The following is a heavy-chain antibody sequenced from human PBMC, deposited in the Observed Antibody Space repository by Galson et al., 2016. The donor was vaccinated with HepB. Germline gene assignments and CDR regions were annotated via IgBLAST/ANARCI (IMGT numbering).Heavy chain of an antibody. Sequence: QSGAEVKKPGESLRISCKGSGYTFDSYWIGWVRQLPGKGLEWMGIIYPDDSESKYSPDLEGQVTMSVDKSVSTAYLQWSSLKASDTAIYYCARHKKSYVATHDAFAIWGRGTMVTVSS. V-gene: IGHV5-51*01. CDR2: IYPDDSES. J-gene: IGHJ3*02. CDR3: ARHKKSYVATHDAFAI. D-gene: IGHD5-18*01. CDR1: GYTFDSYW.